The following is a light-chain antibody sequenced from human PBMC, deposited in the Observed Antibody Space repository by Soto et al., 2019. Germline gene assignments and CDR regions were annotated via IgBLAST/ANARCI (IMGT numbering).Light chain of an antibody. V-gene: IGKV1-5*03. CDR2: KAS. CDR3: QQSDTLRT. J-gene: IGKJ1*01. Sequence: MKITKSPSTLPAYINDGVTITCRANQSISVWLAWYQQKPGKAPKVLIYKASRLESGVPLRFSGSGSGTDFTLTISSLQPEDFATYYCQQSDTLRTFGQGTKV. CDR1: QSISVW.